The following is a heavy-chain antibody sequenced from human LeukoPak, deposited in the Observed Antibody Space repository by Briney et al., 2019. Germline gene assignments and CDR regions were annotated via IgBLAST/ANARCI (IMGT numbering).Heavy chain of an antibody. CDR2: INHSGST. CDR3: ARAMSSSFNY. Sequence: SETLSLTCAVYGGSFSGYYWSWIRQPPGKGLEWIGEINHSGSTYYNPSLKSRVTISVDTSKNQFSLKLSSVTAADTAVYYCARAMSSSFNYWGQGTLVTVSS. D-gene: IGHD6-6*01. J-gene: IGHJ4*02. CDR1: GGSFSGYY. V-gene: IGHV4-34*01.